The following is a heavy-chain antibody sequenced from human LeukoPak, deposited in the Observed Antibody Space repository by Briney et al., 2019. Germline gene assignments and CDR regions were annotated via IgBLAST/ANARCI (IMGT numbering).Heavy chain of an antibody. J-gene: IGHJ4*02. CDR1: GFTFSTSN. V-gene: IGHV3-21*01. CDR2: ISSSSSYI. CDR3: ARDGGYYNDSSGYSFDS. Sequence: GGSLRLSCAASGFTFSTSNMNWVRQAPGKGLEWVSSISSSSSYIYYADSVKGRFTISRDNAKNSLYLQMISLRAEDTALYYCARDGGYYNDSSGYSFDSWGQGTLVTVSS. D-gene: IGHD3-22*01.